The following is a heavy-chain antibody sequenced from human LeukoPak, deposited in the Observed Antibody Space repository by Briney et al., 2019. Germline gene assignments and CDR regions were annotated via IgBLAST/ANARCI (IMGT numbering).Heavy chain of an antibody. J-gene: IGHJ3*02. CDR1: GGTFSSYA. V-gene: IGHV1-69*06. Sequence: GASVKVSCKASGGTFSSYAISWVRQAPGQGLAWMGGIIPIFGTANYAQKFQGRVTITADKSTSTAYMELSSLRSEDTAVYYCARLCEPTRTHDAFDIWGQGTMVTVSS. CDR2: IIPIFGTA. CDR3: ARLCEPTRTHDAFDI. D-gene: IGHD5-12*01.